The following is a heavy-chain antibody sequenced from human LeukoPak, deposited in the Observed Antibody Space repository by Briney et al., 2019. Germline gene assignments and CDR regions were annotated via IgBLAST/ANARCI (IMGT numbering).Heavy chain of an antibody. J-gene: IGHJ4*02. CDR2: IRSKANNNAT. CDR1: GFTFSGSA. D-gene: IGHD2-21*02. CDR3: ARLVGGDGPDY. Sequence: GGSLKLSCAASGFTFSGSAMHWVRQASGKGLEWVGRIRSKANNNATTYAASVKGRFTISRDDSKNTTYLQMNSLKTEDTALYYCARLVGGDGPDYWGQGNLVTVSS. V-gene: IGHV3-73*01.